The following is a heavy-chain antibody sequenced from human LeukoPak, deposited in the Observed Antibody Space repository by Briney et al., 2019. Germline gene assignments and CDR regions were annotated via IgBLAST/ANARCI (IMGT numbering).Heavy chain of an antibody. CDR2: IYYSGST. CDR3: ARATLTSSRYYPFNL. J-gene: IGHJ3*01. V-gene: IGHV4-59*01. Sequence: SETLSLTCTVSGGSISSYYWSWIRQPQGKGLEWIGYIYYSGSTYYNPSLKSRVTISVDTSKNQVSLRLSSVTAADTAVYYCARATLTSSRYYPFNLWGQGTMVTVSS. CDR1: GGSISSYY. D-gene: IGHD2-2*01.